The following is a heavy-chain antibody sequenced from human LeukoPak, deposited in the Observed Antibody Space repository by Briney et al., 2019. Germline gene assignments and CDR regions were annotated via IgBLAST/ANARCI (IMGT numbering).Heavy chain of an antibody. D-gene: IGHD3-10*01. Sequence: SETLSLTCTVSGGSISSSSYYWGWIRQPPGKGLEGIGSIYYSGSTYYNPSLKSRVTISVDTSKNQFSLKLSSVTAADTAVYYCARPGEWDHRGWGAFDIWGQGTMVTVSS. CDR3: ARPGEWDHRGWGAFDI. V-gene: IGHV4-39*01. J-gene: IGHJ3*02. CDR1: GGSISSSSYY. CDR2: IYYSGST.